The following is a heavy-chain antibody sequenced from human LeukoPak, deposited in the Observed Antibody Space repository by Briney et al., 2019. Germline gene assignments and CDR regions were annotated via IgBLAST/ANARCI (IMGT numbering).Heavy chain of an antibody. CDR1: GFTFSSYW. V-gene: IGHV3-74*01. CDR2: INSDGSST. D-gene: IGHD2-2*01. J-gene: IGHJ4*02. Sequence: GGSLRLSCAASGFTFSSYWMHWVRQAPGKGRVWVSRINSDGSSTSYADSVKGRFTISRDNAKNTLYLQMNSLRAEDTAVYYCARGPRWDQLSLLDYWGQGTLVTVSS. CDR3: ARGPRWDQLSLLDY.